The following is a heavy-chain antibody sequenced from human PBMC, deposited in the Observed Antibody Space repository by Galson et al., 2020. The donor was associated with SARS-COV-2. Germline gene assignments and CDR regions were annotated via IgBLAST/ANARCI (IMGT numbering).Heavy chain of an antibody. CDR3: AREEALISNFDY. D-gene: IGHD2-15*01. CDR2: IWYDGSNK. V-gene: IGHV3-33*01. J-gene: IGHJ4*02. Sequence: GGSLRLSCAASGFTFSSYGMHWVRQAPGKGLEWVAVIWYDGSNKYYADSVKGRFTISRDNSKNTLYLQMNSLRAEDTAVYYCAREEALISNFDYWGQGTLVTVSS. CDR1: GFTFSSYG.